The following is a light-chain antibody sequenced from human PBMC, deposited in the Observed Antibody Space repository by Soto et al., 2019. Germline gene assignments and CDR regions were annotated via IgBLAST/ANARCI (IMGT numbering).Light chain of an antibody. CDR1: QSISHR. J-gene: IGKJ1*01. V-gene: IGKV1-5*01. CDR3: QLEDCYPWT. CDR2: DAS. Sequence: NQSPSTXSEDLGDRVPIPCRASQSISHRLAWYQQKPREAXKXXXYDASNLASGDPSRFSGSGSGTDFNLSICSLQPDDFATYYCQLEDCYPWTVGHGSKVDI.